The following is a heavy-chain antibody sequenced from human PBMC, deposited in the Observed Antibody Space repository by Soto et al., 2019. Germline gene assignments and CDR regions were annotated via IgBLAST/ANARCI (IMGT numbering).Heavy chain of an antibody. D-gene: IGHD6-13*01. Sequence: QVQLVQSGAEVKKPGSSVKVSCKASGGTFSSYAISWVRQAPGQGLEWMGGVSPIFGTANYAQKFQGRGTITADESTSTAYMELSSLRSEDTAVYYCASSTYKQQLAYYYYYYGMDVWGQGTTVTVSS. V-gene: IGHV1-69*01. CDR1: GGTFSSYA. CDR2: VSPIFGTA. J-gene: IGHJ6*02. CDR3: ASSTYKQQLAYYYYYYGMDV.